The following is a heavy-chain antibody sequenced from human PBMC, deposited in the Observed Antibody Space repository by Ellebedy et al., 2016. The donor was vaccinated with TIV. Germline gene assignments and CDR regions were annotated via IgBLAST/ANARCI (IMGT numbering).Heavy chain of an antibody. CDR1: GGSLNNFY. Sequence: SETLSLTXTVSGGSLNNFYWSWLRQPPGKGLEWIGYISYSGFTNYQPSLKSRVTISADTSNNQVSLRLASVTAADTAVYYCMRHVTAAQPTNYWGPGTLVTVSS. CDR3: MRHVTAAQPTNY. D-gene: IGHD6-13*01. J-gene: IGHJ4*02. V-gene: IGHV4-59*08. CDR2: ISYSGFT.